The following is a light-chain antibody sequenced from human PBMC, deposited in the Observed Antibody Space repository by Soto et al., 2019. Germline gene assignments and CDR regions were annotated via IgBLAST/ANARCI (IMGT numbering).Light chain of an antibody. J-gene: IGLJ2*01. CDR1: SSDVGGYNY. CDR3: SSYTSSSTLV. CDR2: DVS. V-gene: IGLV2-14*01. Sequence: QSALTQPASVSGSPGQSITISCTGTSSDVGGYNYVSWYQQHPGKAPKLMIYDVSYRPSGVSNRFSGSKSGNTASLTISGLQAEDEADYYCSSYTSSSTLVFGGGTKVTLL.